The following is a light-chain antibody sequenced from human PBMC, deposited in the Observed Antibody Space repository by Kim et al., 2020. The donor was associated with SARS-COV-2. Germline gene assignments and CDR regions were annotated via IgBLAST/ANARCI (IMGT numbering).Light chain of an antibody. J-gene: IGLJ2*01. CDR2: HNK. CDR3: AAWDDSLNVE. V-gene: IGLV1-44*01. CDR1: GTKIGRNT. Sequence: GQKVIISWSGGGTKIGRNTVNWYQQLPGTAPKLLIYHNKQRPSVVPGRFSGSKSGTSTSLAISGLQAEDEADYYGAAWDDSLNVEFGSGTQLTVL.